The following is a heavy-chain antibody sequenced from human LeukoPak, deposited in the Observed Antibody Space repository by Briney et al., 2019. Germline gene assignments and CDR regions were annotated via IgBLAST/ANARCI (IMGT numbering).Heavy chain of an antibody. J-gene: IGHJ4*02. Sequence: PGGSLRLSCAASGFTFSSYGMHWVRQAPGKGLEWVAFIRYDGSNKYYADSVKGRFTISRDNAKNSLYLQMNSLRAEDTAVYYCARDHAEVYWGQGTLVTVSS. CDR2: IRYDGSNK. V-gene: IGHV3-30*02. CDR3: ARDHAEVY. CDR1: GFTFSSYG.